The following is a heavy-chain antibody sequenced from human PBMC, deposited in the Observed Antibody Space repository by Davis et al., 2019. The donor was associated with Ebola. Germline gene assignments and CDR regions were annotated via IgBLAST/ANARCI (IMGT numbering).Heavy chain of an antibody. D-gene: IGHD3-16*01. CDR3: ARVLGQNVDDY. V-gene: IGHV1-3*01. CDR2: INSGNGNT. Sequence: AASVKVSCKASGYTFTNYAIHWVRQAPGQRLEWMGWINSGNGNTKYSQNFQGRVTITRDTSANTAYMEMSSLGSEDTAVYYCARVLGQNVDDYWGQGTLVTVSS. J-gene: IGHJ4*02. CDR1: GYTFTNYA.